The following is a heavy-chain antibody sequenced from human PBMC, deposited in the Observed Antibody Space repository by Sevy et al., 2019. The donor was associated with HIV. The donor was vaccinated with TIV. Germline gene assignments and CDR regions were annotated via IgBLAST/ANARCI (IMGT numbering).Heavy chain of an antibody. Sequence: GGSLRLSCAASGFTFSYAWMSWVRQAPGKGLEWVGRIKARADGGTTDYAAPGKGRFTISRDDSKNTLYLQMNSLKAEETAVYYCSTDPIIVLLVTDGMDVWGQGTTVTVSS. J-gene: IGHJ6*02. V-gene: IGHV3-15*01. CDR3: STDPIIVLLVTDGMDV. CDR1: GFTFSYAW. D-gene: IGHD2-8*01. CDR2: IKARADGGTT.